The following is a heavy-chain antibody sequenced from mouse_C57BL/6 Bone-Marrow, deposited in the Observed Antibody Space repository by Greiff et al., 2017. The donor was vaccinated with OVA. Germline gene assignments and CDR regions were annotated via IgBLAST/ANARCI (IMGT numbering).Heavy chain of an antibody. D-gene: IGHD1-1*01. CDR1: GYSFTGYY. CDR2: INPSTGGT. Sequence: VQLQQSGPELVKPGASVKISCKASGYSFTGYYMNWVKQSPEKSLEWIGEINPSTGGTTYNQKFKAKATLTVDKSSSTAYMQLKSLTSEDSAVYYCARSDFITTVVATNFDVWGTGTTVTVSS. CDR3: ARSDFITTVVATNFDV. V-gene: IGHV1-42*01. J-gene: IGHJ1*03.